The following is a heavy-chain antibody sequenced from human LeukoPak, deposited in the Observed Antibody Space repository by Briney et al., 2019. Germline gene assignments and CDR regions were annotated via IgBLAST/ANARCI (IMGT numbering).Heavy chain of an antibody. Sequence: GASVKVSCKASGYTFTTYGITWVRQAPGQGLEWMGWISPYNGDTNYAQKFQGRVTMTTDTYTSTAYMDLRSLRSDDTAVYYCARDRSMIRGVKAFEYWGQGTLVTVSS. CDR2: ISPYNGDT. CDR1: GYTFTTYG. D-gene: IGHD3-10*01. V-gene: IGHV1-18*01. CDR3: ARDRSMIRGVKAFEY. J-gene: IGHJ4*02.